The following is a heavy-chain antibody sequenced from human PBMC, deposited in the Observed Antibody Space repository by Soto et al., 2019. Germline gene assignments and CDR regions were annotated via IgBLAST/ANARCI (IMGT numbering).Heavy chain of an antibody. Sequence: QVQLQESGPGLVKPSETLSLTCTVSGCSISADYWNWIRQPPGKGLELIGYVYYTGSTNYNPSLKSRVSLSLAPSKNQFSLNLSSVTAADTAVYFCARGRWFDPWGQGTLVTVSS. CDR1: GCSISADY. V-gene: IGHV4-59*01. J-gene: IGHJ5*02. CDR2: VYYTGST. CDR3: ARGRWFDP.